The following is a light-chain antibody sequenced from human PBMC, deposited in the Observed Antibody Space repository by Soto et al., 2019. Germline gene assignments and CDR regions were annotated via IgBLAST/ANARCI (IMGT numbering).Light chain of an antibody. Sequence: VLTQTPPTLSVTPGQPASISCKSSQDLLHSDGRTYLYWYLQKPGQPPQLLIYEVSNRFSGGTERFSGSGAETDLTLTISRVEAEDVGVYYCMQSIRWWTFGQGTKVEIK. CDR2: EVS. CDR1: QDLLHSDGRTY. V-gene: IGKV2D-29*01. J-gene: IGKJ1*01. CDR3: MQSIRWWT.